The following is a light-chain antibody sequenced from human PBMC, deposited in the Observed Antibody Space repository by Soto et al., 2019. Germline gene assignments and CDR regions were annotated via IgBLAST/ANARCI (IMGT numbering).Light chain of an antibody. Sequence: AIRMTQSPSSLSASTGDRVTINCRASQGISSYLAWYQQKPGKAPKLLIYSASNMQNGVPSRFSVSGSGTDCTLTISCLQTEDFVTYYCRENYTYHRKFCGGTNVESK. V-gene: IGKV1-8*01. CDR1: QGISSY. J-gene: IGKJ4*01. CDR2: SAS. CDR3: RENYTYHRK.